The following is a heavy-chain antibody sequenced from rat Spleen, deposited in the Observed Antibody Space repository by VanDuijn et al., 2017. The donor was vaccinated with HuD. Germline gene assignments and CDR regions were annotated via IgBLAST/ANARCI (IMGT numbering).Heavy chain of an antibody. D-gene: IGHD1-4*01. CDR2: IINTGGNS. CDR3: TRASITGDY. J-gene: IGHJ2*01. Sequence: EVQLVESGGGLVQPGGSLKLSCVASGFTFNNYWMTWIRQAPGKGLEWVASIINTGGNSYYPDSVRGRFTISRDNAKSTLYLQMNGLRSEDTATYYCTRASITGDYWGQGVMVTVSS. V-gene: IGHV5-31*01. CDR1: GFTFNNYW.